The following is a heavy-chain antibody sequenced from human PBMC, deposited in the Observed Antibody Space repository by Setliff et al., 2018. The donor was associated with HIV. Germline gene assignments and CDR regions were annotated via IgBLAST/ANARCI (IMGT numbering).Heavy chain of an antibody. Sequence: GASVKVSCKASGYTFTGYYMHWVRQAPGQGPEWMGGIIPMFGTANYAQKFQGRVTITADESTSTVYMELSSLRSDDTALYYCAREGNSGHGGQIEFDYWGQGTLVTVSS. CDR3: AREGNSGHGGQIEFDY. V-gene: IGHV1-69*13. J-gene: IGHJ4*02. CDR2: IIPMFGTA. D-gene: IGHD1-26*01. CDR1: GYTFTGYY.